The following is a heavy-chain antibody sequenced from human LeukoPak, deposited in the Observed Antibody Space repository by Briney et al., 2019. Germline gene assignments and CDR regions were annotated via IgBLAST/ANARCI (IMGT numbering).Heavy chain of an antibody. CDR3: AKVLGWPYDYVWGSSNEENVDY. CDR2: INPNSGGT. Sequence: ASVKVSCKASGYTFTDYYMHWVRQAPGQGLEWMGWINPNSGGTNYAQKFQGRVTMTRDTSISTAYMELSRLRSDDTAVYYCAKVLGWPYDYVWGSSNEENVDYWGQGTLVTVSS. J-gene: IGHJ4*02. CDR1: GYTFTDYY. D-gene: IGHD3-16*01. V-gene: IGHV1-2*02.